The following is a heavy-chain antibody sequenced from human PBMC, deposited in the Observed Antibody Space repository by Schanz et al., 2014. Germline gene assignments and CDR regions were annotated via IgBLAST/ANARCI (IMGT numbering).Heavy chain of an antibody. Sequence: EVQMLESGGGLVQPGGSLRLSCVASGFTFRRYGMSWVRQAPGKGLEWVSVIAGDGGGPNYVDSVKGRFTISRDSAKNTLYLQMNSLRAEDTAIYYCAKYRYSVFDFDYWGQGTLVTVSS. CDR1: GFTFRRYG. CDR2: IAGDGGGP. CDR3: AKYRYSVFDFDY. J-gene: IGHJ4*02. D-gene: IGHD3-16*02. V-gene: IGHV3-23*01.